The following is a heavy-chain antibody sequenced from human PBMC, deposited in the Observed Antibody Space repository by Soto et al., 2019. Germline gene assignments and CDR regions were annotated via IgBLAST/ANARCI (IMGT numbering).Heavy chain of an antibody. CDR2: IGAYNGNT. V-gene: IGHV1-18*04. CDR1: GYTFTSYG. J-gene: IGHJ6*02. D-gene: IGHD2-15*01. Sequence: ASVKVSCKASGYTFTSYGISWVRQAPGQGLEWMGWIGAYNGNTNYAQKLQGRVTMTTDTSTSTAYMELRSLRSDDTAVYYCARDGVDGCSKPLYYYGMDVWGQGTTVTVSS. CDR3: ARDGVDGCSKPLYYYGMDV.